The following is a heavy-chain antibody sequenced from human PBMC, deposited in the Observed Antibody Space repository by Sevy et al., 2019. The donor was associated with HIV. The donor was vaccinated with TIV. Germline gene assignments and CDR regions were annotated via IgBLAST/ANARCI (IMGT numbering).Heavy chain of an antibody. V-gene: IGHV3-30*18. D-gene: IGHD5-12*01. J-gene: IGHJ6*02. CDR2: VSFDGTNK. CDR1: GFIFSNYG. Sequence: GGSLRLSCAASGFIFSNYGMHWVRQAPGKGLEWVAVVSFDGTNKYYAESMKGRFTISRDNSNNMLYLQMNSLRVEDTAVYYCAKTVVDLFYGMDVWGQGTTVTVSS. CDR3: AKTVVDLFYGMDV.